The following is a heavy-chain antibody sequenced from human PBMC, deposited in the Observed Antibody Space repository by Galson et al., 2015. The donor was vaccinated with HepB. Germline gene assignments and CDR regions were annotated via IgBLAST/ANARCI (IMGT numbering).Heavy chain of an antibody. D-gene: IGHD2-2*01. CDR2: INSDGSST. V-gene: IGHV3-74*01. Sequence: SLRLSCAASGFTFSSYWMHWVRQAPGKGLVWVSRINSDGSSTSYADSVKGRFTISRDNAKNTLYLQMNSLRAEDTAVYYCARDPGCSSTSCPWPAFDIWGQGTMVTVSS. CDR1: GFTFSSYW. J-gene: IGHJ3*02. CDR3: ARDPGCSSTSCPWPAFDI.